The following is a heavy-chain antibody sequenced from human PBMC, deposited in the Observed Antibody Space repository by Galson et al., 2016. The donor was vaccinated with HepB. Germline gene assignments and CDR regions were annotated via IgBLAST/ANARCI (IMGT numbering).Heavy chain of an antibody. Sequence: SLRLSCAASGLTFSRSAMTWFRQVPGKGLEWVSSIGGRDGGTFYRDSVKGRFTISRDNSKKTLFLQMSSLRAEDTGIYFCANLSWTDGHSYYGVDVWGQGTTVTVSS. J-gene: IGHJ6*02. D-gene: IGHD3/OR15-3a*01. CDR2: IGGRDGGT. CDR3: ANLSWTDGHSYYGVDV. V-gene: IGHV3-23*02. CDR1: GLTFSRSA.